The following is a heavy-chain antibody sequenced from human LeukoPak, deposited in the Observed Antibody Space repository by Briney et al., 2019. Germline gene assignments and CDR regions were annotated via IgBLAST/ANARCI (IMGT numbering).Heavy chain of an antibody. CDR3: ARQRVARRRGYYFDY. J-gene: IGHJ4*02. Sequence: SETLSLTCTVSGGSISSYYWSWIRQPPGKGLEWIGYIYYSGSTNYNPSLKSRVTISVDTSKNQFSLKLSSVTAADTAVYYCARQRVARRRGYYFDYWGQGTLVTVSS. CDR1: GGSISSYY. V-gene: IGHV4-59*08. D-gene: IGHD1-26*01. CDR2: IYYSGST.